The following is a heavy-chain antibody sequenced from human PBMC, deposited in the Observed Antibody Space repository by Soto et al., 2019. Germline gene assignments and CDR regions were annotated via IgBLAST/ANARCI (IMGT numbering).Heavy chain of an antibody. J-gene: IGHJ4*02. CDR1: GFTFSNAW. V-gene: IGHV3-15*07. Sequence: GGSLRLSCAASGFTFSNAWMNWVRQAPGKGLEWVGRIKRKTEGGTTNYAAPVKGRFTISRDDSKNTLYLQMNSLKTEDTAVYYCTTARFSSSSDFDYWGQGTLVTVSS. D-gene: IGHD6-6*01. CDR3: TTARFSSSSDFDY. CDR2: IKRKTEGGTT.